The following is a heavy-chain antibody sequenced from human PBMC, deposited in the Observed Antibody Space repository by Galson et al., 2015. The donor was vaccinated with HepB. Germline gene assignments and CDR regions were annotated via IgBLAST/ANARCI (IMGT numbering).Heavy chain of an antibody. CDR3: AKGYGLFDS. V-gene: IGHV3-23*01. J-gene: IGHJ5*01. D-gene: IGHD5-18*01. CDR1: GFAFDTHA. Sequence: SLRLSCAASGFAFDTHAMSWVGQAPGRGLEWISGISGDGDSTFYADSVKVRFTVSRDNSNNMLYLQMNSLRAEDAGLYFCAKGYGLFDSWGQGNLVTVSS. CDR2: ISGDGDST.